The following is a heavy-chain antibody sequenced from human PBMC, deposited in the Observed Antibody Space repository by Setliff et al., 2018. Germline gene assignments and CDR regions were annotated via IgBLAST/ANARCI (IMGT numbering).Heavy chain of an antibody. D-gene: IGHD6-13*01. CDR2: ISAYNGNT. J-gene: IGHJ5*02. CDR3: ARVRSSSWLVVNWFDP. Sequence: ASVKVSCKASGYTFTSYGISWVRQAPGQGLEWMGWISAYNGNTNYAQKLQGRVTMTTDTSTSTAYMELRSLRSDDTAVYYCARVRSSSWLVVNWFDPWGQGTLVTVSS. CDR1: GYTFTSYG. V-gene: IGHV1-18*01.